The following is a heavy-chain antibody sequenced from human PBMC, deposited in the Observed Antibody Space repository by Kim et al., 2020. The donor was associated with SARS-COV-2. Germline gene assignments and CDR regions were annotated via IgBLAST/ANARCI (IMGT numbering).Heavy chain of an antibody. J-gene: IGHJ4*02. CDR1: GGSISSYY. V-gene: IGHV4-59*08. D-gene: IGHD2-15*01. CDR3: ATRTRGYCSGGSCYGGYDY. Sequence: SETLSLTCTVSGGSISSYYWSWIRQPPGKGLEWIGYIYYSGSTNYNPSLKSRVTISVDTSKNQFSLKLSSVTAADTAVYYCATRTRGYCSGGSCYGGYDYWGQGTLVTVAS. CDR2: IYYSGST.